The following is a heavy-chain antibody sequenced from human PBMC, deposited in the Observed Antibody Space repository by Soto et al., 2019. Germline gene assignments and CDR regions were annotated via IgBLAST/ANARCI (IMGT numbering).Heavy chain of an antibody. CDR2: IYYSGST. D-gene: IGHD6-6*01. J-gene: IGHJ6*03. Sequence: SETLSLTCTVSGGSISSYYWSWIRQPPGKGLEWIGYIYYSGSTNYNPSLKSRVTISVDTSKNQFSLKLSSVTAADTAVYYCARLGGQLDSPPYYYYYMDVWGKGTTVTVSS. CDR3: ARLGGQLDSPPYYYYYMDV. CDR1: GGSISSYY. V-gene: IGHV4-59*08.